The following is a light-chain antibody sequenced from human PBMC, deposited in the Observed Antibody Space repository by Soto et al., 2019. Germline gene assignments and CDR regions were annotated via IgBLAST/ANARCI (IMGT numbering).Light chain of an antibody. CDR3: QQYGKLPLT. V-gene: IGKV3-20*01. CDR2: RVS. J-gene: IGKJ4*01. CDR1: QSVNSNY. Sequence: EIVMTQSLATLSVSPGERATLSFSASQSVNSNYLAWYQRKPGQAPRLLIYRVSSRATGVPDRFSGSGSGTDYTLTISRLEPEDFAVYYCQQYGKLPLTFGGGTKVDIK.